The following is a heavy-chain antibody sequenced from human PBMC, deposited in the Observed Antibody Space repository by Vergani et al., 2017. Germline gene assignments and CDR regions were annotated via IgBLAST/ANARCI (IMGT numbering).Heavy chain of an antibody. CDR2: ISGSGGST. D-gene: IGHD3-22*01. Sequence: EVQLLESGGGLVQPGGSLRLSCAASGFTFSSYAMSWVRQAPGKGLEWVSAISGSGGSTYYADSVKGRFTISRDNSKNTLYLQMNSLRAEDTAVYYCARVGSYGYDSSGYLGVHFDYWGQGTLVTVSS. V-gene: IGHV3-23*01. CDR3: ARVGSYGYDSSGYLGVHFDY. J-gene: IGHJ4*02. CDR1: GFTFSSYA.